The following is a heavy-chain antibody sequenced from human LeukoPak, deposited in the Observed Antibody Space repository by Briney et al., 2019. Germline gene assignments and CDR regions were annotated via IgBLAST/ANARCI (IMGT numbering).Heavy chain of an antibody. D-gene: IGHD5-18*01. V-gene: IGHV3-74*01. CDR1: GFTFSSYW. CDR3: ARDGYSFGHDFDY. Sequence: GGSLRLSCAASGFTFSSYWMHWVRHTPGKGLVWVSRIKGDGSSASYADSVKGRFTISRDNAKNTLYLQMNSLRAEDTAVYYCARDGYSFGHDFDYWGQGTLVTVSS. J-gene: IGHJ4*02. CDR2: IKGDGSSA.